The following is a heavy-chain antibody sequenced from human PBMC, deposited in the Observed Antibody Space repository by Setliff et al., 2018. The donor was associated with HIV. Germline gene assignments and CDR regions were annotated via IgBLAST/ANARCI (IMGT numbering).Heavy chain of an antibody. V-gene: IGHV5-51*01. J-gene: IGHJ6*02. Sequence: PGESLKISCKASGYSFTSYWIGWVRQMPGKGLEWMGIINPGGSDIRYSPSFRGQVTISVDKSINTAYLQWSSLKASDTAMYYCASSITVAGGRSFYYYAMDVWGQGTTVTVS. CDR2: INPGGSDI. CDR3: ASSITVAGGRSFYYYAMDV. CDR1: GYSFTSYW. D-gene: IGHD1-20*01.